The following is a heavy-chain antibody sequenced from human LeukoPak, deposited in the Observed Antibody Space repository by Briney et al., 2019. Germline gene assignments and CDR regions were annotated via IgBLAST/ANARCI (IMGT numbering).Heavy chain of an antibody. V-gene: IGHV4-61*05. J-gene: IGHJ2*01. CDR3: ASYGYDFWSGYYPSYWYFDL. CDR1: GGSISSSSYY. Sequence: PSETLSLTCTVSGGSISSSSYYWGWIRQPPGKGLEWIGYIYYSGSTNYNPSLKSRVTISVDTSKNQFSLKLSSVTAADTAVYYCASYGYDFWSGYYPSYWYFDLWGRGTLVTVSS. D-gene: IGHD3-3*01. CDR2: IYYSGST.